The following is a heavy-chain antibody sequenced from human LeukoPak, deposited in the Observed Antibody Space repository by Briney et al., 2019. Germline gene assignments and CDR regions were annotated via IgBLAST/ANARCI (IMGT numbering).Heavy chain of an antibody. D-gene: IGHD5-24*01. CDR1: GYTFTSYC. V-gene: IGHV1-18*01. CDR3: ARDRDGYNGYTD. Sequence: AAVKLSCKASGYTFTSYCISWVRQARGQGREWMGWMSAYNNNTNYAEKLRGRVTMTTDTSTSTAYMELRSLTPDDTAVYYCARDRDGYNGYTDWGQGTLVTVSS. J-gene: IGHJ4*02. CDR2: MSAYNNNT.